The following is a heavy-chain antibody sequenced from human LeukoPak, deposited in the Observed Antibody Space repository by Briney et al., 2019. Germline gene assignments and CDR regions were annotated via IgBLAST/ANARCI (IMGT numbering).Heavy chain of an antibody. Sequence: KTSETLSLTCTVPGGSISSYYWGWIRQPAGKGLEWIGRISTSGSTDYNPSLRSRVSMSVDTSKNQFYLMLSSVTATDTAVYYCARGTYGYNLWGQGTLVTVSS. D-gene: IGHD5-24*01. CDR2: ISTSGST. V-gene: IGHV4-4*07. J-gene: IGHJ5*02. CDR1: GGSISSYY. CDR3: ARGTYGYNL.